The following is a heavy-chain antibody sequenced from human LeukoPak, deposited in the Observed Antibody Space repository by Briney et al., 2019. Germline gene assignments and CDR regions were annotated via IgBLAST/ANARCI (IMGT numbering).Heavy chain of an antibody. CDR2: IYYSGST. D-gene: IGHD3-3*01. V-gene: IGHV4-39*07. CDR3: ARDAQGLLGPYYDFWSGYYFDY. CDR1: GGSISSSSYY. J-gene: IGHJ4*02. Sequence: PSETLSLTCTVSGGSISSSSYYWGWIRQPPGKGLEWIGSIYYSGSTYYNPSLKSRVTISVDTSKNQFSLKLSSVTAADTAVYYCARDAQGLLGPYYDFWSGYYFDYWGQGTLVTVSS.